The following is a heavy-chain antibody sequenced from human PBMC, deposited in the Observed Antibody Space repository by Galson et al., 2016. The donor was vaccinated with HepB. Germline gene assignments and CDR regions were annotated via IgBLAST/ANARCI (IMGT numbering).Heavy chain of an antibody. Sequence: SLRFSCAASGFTFSSYAMHWVRQAPGKGLEWVAVISYDGSNKYYADSVKGRFTIPRDNSKNTLYLQSNSLRAEDTAVDYCARVGGPLWFGELLGWGQGTMVTVSS. CDR2: ISYDGSNK. CDR3: ARVGGPLWFGELLG. CDR1: GFTFSSYA. V-gene: IGHV3-30-3*01. J-gene: IGHJ3*01. D-gene: IGHD3-10*01.